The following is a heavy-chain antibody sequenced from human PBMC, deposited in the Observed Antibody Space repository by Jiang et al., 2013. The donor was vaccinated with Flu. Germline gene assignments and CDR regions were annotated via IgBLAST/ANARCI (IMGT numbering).Heavy chain of an antibody. J-gene: IGHJ4*02. CDR2: IYYSGST. CDR1: GGSISSSSYY. D-gene: IGHD3-22*01. V-gene: IGHV4-39*07. CDR3: ARAGDYYDTSGYYLPFDY. Sequence: TCTVSGGSISSSSYYWGWIRQAPRKGLEWIGSIYYSGSTYDNPSLKSRVTISVDTSKNQFSLKLGSVTAADTAVYYCARAGDYYDTSGYYLPFDYWGQGTLVTVSS.